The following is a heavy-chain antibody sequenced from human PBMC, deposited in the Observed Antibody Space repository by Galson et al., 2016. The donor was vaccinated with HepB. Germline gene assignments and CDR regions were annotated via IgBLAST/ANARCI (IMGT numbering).Heavy chain of an antibody. CDR1: GFSLSSYW. Sequence: SLRLSCAASGFSLSSYWMSWVRQAPGKGLEWVASIDQSERERDYVDSVKGRLTIFRDNAKNALYLQMNSLRVEDTAVYHCLRKRYYYENKKGWFDLWGQGALVTVSS. D-gene: IGHD3-22*01. J-gene: IGHJ5*02. CDR3: LRKRYYYENKKGWFDL. CDR2: IDQSERER. V-gene: IGHV3-7*03.